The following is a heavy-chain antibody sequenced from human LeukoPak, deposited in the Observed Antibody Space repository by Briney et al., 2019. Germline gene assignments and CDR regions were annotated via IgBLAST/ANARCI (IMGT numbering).Heavy chain of an antibody. CDR3: AREYSSSGGDWFDP. CDR1: GYTFTSYG. V-gene: IGHV1-18*01. Sequence: PGASVKVSSKASGYTFTSYGISWVRQAPGQGLEWMGWISAYNGNTNYAQKLQGRVTMTTDTSTSTAYMELRSLRSDDTAVYYCAREYSSSGGDWFDPWGQGTLVTVSS. D-gene: IGHD6-13*01. CDR2: ISAYNGNT. J-gene: IGHJ5*02.